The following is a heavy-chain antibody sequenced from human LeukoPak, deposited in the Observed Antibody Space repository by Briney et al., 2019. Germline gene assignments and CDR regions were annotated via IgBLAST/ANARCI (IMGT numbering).Heavy chain of an antibody. D-gene: IGHD6-19*01. J-gene: IGHJ4*02. CDR1: GFNFILFS. V-gene: IGHV3-48*04. CDR3: ARGRPLLYSSGWSSDY. CDR2: ISSDSSTI. Sequence: GGSLRLSCTASGFNFILFSMNWVRQAPGKGLEWVSYISSDSSTIYYADSVKGRFTISRDNAKNSLCLQANSLRVEDTAVYYCARGRPLLYSSGWSSDYWGQGALVTVSS.